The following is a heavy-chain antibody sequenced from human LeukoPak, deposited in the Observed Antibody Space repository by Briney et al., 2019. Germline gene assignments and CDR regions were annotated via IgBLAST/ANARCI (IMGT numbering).Heavy chain of an antibody. CDR1: GFPFSSYW. D-gene: IGHD3-10*01. Sequence: GGSLRLSCAASGFPFSSYWMHWVRQAPGKGLEWVSVISGTGAGSYFADSVRGRFTISRDNSKNTLYLHMNSLRAEDTAIYYCARGRFGPDYWGQGTLVTVSS. J-gene: IGHJ4*02. V-gene: IGHV3-23*01. CDR2: ISGTGAGS. CDR3: ARGRFGPDY.